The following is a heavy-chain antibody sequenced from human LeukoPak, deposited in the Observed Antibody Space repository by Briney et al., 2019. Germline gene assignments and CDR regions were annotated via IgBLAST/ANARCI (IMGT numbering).Heavy chain of an antibody. CDR2: ISGSGGST. CDR3: AKSVSGWYFFDY. CDR1: GFTFSSYA. D-gene: IGHD6-19*01. Sequence: GGSLRLSCAASGFTFSSYAMSWVRQAPGKGLEWVSGISGSGGSTHYADSVKGRFTISRDNSKNTLYLQMNSLRAEDTAVYYCAKSVSGWYFFDYWGQGTLVTVSS. V-gene: IGHV3-23*01. J-gene: IGHJ4*02.